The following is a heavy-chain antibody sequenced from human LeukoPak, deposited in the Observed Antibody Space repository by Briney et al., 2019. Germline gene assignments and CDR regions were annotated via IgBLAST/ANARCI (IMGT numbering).Heavy chain of an antibody. CDR1: GFPFSTYA. J-gene: IGHJ4*02. D-gene: IGHD3-16*01. V-gene: IGHV3-30*18. CDR3: AKIWGTYPYDY. Sequence: GGSLRLSCAASGFPFSTYAMHWVRQAPGKGLEWVAVISYDGSDKYYADSVKGRFTISRDNSKNTLYLEMNSLRAEGTAVYYCAKIWGTYPYDYWGQGTLVTVSS. CDR2: ISYDGSDK.